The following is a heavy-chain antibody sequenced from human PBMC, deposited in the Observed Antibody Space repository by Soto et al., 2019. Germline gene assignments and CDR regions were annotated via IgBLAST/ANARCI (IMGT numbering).Heavy chain of an antibody. CDR3: ARGYYYDSSGSYYGMDV. Sequence: ASVKVSCKDSGGTFSSYAISWVRQAPGQGLEWMGGIIPIFGTANYAQKFQGRVTITADESTSTAYMELSSLRSEDTAVYYCARGYYYDSSGSYYGMDVWGQGTTVTVSS. D-gene: IGHD3-22*01. CDR1: GGTFSSYA. J-gene: IGHJ6*02. V-gene: IGHV1-69*13. CDR2: IIPIFGTA.